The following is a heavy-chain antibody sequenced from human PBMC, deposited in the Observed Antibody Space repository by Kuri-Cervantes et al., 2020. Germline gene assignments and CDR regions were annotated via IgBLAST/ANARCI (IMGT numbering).Heavy chain of an antibody. CDR3: ARGWELGLNYFDY. D-gene: IGHD1-26*01. CDR2: IYYSGST. J-gene: IGHJ4*02. V-gene: IGHV4-59*01. CDR1: GGSISSYY. Sequence: GSLRLSCTVSGGSISSYYWSWIRQPPGKGLEWIGYIYYSGSTNYNPSLKSRVTISVDTSKNQFSLKLSSVTAADTAVYYCARGWELGLNYFDYWGQGTLVTVSS.